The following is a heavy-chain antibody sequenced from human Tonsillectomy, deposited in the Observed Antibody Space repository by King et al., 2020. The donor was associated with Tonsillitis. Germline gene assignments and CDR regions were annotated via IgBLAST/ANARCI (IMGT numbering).Heavy chain of an antibody. Sequence: VQLVESGAEVKKPGASVKVSCKASVYTFTSYDINWVRQATGQGLEWMGWMNPNSGNTGYAQKFQGRVTMNRNTSISTAYMVLSRLRSEDTAVYYCARSGMRCSCCGVSCYSAYYYYYYGMDVWGQGTTVTVSS. CDR2: MNPNSGNT. CDR1: VYTFTSYD. V-gene: IGHV1-8*01. D-gene: IGHD2-15*01. CDR3: ARSGMRCSCCGVSCYSAYYYYYYGMDV. J-gene: IGHJ6*02.